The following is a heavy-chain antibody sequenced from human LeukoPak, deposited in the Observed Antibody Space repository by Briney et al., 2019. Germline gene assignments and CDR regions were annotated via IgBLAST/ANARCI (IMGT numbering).Heavy chain of an antibody. V-gene: IGHV3-30-3*01. CDR3: AREYYSGWYDY. D-gene: IGHD6-19*01. CDR2: ISYDESNK. J-gene: IGHJ4*02. Sequence: GGSLRLSCAASGFSFSSYTIHWVRQTPGKGLEWVAVISYDESNKFYADSVKGRFTISRDNSKNTLYLQMSSLRAEDMAVYYCAREYYSGWYDYWGQGTLVTVSS. CDR1: GFSFSSYT.